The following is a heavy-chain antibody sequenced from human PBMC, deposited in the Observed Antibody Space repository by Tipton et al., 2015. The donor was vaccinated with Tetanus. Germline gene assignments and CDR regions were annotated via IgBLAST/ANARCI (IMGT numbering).Heavy chain of an antibody. Sequence: GLVKPSETLSLTCTVSGASIGSISYYWSWIRQPPGKGLEWIGYTYYSGSTGYNPSLKSRVTISADTSRNQFSLTLSSVTAADTAVYYCARGSGWADFWGQGTQVTVSS. CDR3: ARGSGWADF. D-gene: IGHD6-19*01. V-gene: IGHV4-61*05. CDR2: TYYSGST. J-gene: IGHJ4*02. CDR1: GASIGSISYY.